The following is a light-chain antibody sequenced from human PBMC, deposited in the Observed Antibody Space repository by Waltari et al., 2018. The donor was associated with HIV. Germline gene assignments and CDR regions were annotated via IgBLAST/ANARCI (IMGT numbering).Light chain of an antibody. V-gene: IGKV2-28*01. CDR1: QSRLDINGYNY. CDR3: IQALKHPRT. Sequence: DMVMTESPLSLPVTPGEPASIPCRSSQSRLDINGYNYLDWYLQKPGQSPQLLIYLGSNRASGVPDRFSGSGSGTDFTLKISRVEAEDVGVYYCIQALKHPRTFGQGTKVEIK. CDR2: LGS. J-gene: IGKJ1*01.